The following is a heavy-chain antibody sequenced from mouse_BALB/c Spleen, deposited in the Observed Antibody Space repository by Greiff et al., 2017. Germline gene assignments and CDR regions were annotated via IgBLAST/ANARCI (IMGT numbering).Heavy chain of an antibody. CDR3: ARGDGSFAY. V-gene: IGHV1-67*01. J-gene: IGHJ3*01. Sequence: QVQLQQSGAELVRPGVSVKISCKGSGYTFTDYAMHWVKQSHAKSLEWIGVISTYYGDASYNQKFKDKTTLTADKSSSTAYMQLSSLTSEDSAVYYCARGDGSFAYWGQGTLVTVSA. CDR1: GYTFTDYA. D-gene: IGHD2-3*01. CDR2: ISTYYGDA.